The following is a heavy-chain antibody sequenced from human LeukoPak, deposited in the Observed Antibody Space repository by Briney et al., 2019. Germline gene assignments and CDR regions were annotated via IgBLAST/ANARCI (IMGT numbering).Heavy chain of an antibody. Sequence: GGSLRLFCAASGLTFRSYALSWVSDAPGKGLEGGSAIRGSGGSTYYADSVKGRFTISRDNSKNTLYLQMNSVRAEDTAVYYCAKESSGLPLPSTCDYWGQGTLVTVSS. D-gene: IGHD1-26*01. J-gene: IGHJ4*02. CDR3: AKESSGLPLPSTCDY. V-gene: IGHV3-23*01. CDR1: GLTFRSYA. CDR2: IRGSGGST.